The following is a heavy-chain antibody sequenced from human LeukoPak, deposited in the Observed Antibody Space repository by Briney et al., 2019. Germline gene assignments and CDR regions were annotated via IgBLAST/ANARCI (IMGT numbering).Heavy chain of an antibody. V-gene: IGHV3-11*01. Sequence: GGSLRLSCAASGFTFSDYYMSWIRQAPGKGLEGVSYISSSGSTIFYADSVRGRFTISRENAKNSLYMQMISLRAADTAVYYCAGRGFGGSSVYYYALMDVWGKGTTVTVSS. CDR2: ISSSGSTI. CDR3: AGRGFGGSSVYYYALMDV. D-gene: IGHD3-22*01. CDR1: GFTFSDYY. J-gene: IGHJ6*03.